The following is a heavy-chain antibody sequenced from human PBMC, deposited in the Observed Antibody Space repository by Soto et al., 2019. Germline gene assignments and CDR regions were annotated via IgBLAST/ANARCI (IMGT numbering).Heavy chain of an antibody. Sequence: GGSLRLSCAASGFTFSSYEMNWVRQAPGKGLEWVSYISSSGSTIYYADSVKGRFTISRDNAKNSLYLQMNSLRAEDTAVYYCARFSAGSYGSGSYFSHFPLDYWGQGTLVTVSS. CDR2: ISSSGSTI. D-gene: IGHD3-10*01. J-gene: IGHJ4*02. CDR3: ARFSAGSYGSGSYFSHFPLDY. V-gene: IGHV3-48*03. CDR1: GFTFSSYE.